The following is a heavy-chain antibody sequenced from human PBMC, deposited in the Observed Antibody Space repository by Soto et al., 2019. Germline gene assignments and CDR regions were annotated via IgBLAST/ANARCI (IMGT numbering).Heavy chain of an antibody. V-gene: IGHV4-4*02. Sequence: QVQLQESGPGLVKPSGTLSLTCAVSGGSISSSNWWSWVRQPPGKGLEWIGEIYHSGSTNYNPSLNSRVTISVDESKNQVSLKLSSVTAADTAVYYCARGAPRRPYGMDVWGQGTTVTVSS. CDR2: IYHSGST. J-gene: IGHJ6*02. CDR3: ARGAPRRPYGMDV. CDR1: GGSISSSNW.